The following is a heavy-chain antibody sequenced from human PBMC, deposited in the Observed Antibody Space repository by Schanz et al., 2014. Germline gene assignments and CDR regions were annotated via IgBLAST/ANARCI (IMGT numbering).Heavy chain of an antibody. Sequence: EVQLLESGGGLVQPGGSLRLSCAASGFTFSAYAMTWVRQIPGKGLEWVSAISASGGDTYYADSVKGRFTISRDNSKNTLYLQMNSLRAEDTAVYYCARAPVTVGPYHYYMDVWGKGTTVTVSS. D-gene: IGHD4-17*01. CDR3: ARAPVTVGPYHYYMDV. CDR1: GFTFSAYA. J-gene: IGHJ6*03. V-gene: IGHV3-23*01. CDR2: ISASGGDT.